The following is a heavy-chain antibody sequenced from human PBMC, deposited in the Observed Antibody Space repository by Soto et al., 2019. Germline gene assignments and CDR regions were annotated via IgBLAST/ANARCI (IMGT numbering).Heavy chain of an antibody. CDR3: AKEMIASTLADFFDY. J-gene: IGHJ4*02. Sequence: EVQLLESGGGLIQPGGSLRLSCEASGFTFSNYGMTWVRLAPGKGLEWVSTISGSGGRTFYADPVKGRFTISRDNSKNTVYLQMNSLRAEDTAVYYCAKEMIASTLADFFDYWGQGTLVTVSS. CDR1: GFTFSNYG. V-gene: IGHV3-23*01. D-gene: IGHD2-21*01. CDR2: ISGSGGRT.